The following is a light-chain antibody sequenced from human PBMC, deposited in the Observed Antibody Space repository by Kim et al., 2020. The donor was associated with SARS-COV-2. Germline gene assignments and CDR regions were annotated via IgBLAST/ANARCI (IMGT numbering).Light chain of an antibody. CDR1: TSNVAVNN. J-gene: IGLJ3*02. V-gene: IGLV1-47*01. CDR2: KNN. CDR3: AGWDDRLSGPV. Sequence: QSVLTQPPSVSGTPGQRVTISCSGSTSNVAVNNVYWYQQLPGTAPRLLIYKNNQRPSRVPDRFSASKSGTSASLAISGLRSEDEADYYCAGWDDRLSGPVFGGGTKLTVL.